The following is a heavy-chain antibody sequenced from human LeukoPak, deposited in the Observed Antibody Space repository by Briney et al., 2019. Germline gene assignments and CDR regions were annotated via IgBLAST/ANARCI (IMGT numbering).Heavy chain of an antibody. Sequence: PSETLSLTCAVYGGSFSGYYWSWIRQPPGKGLEWIGEINHSGSTNYNPSLKSRVTISVDTSKNQFSLKLSSVTAADTAVYYCARGYGSRRGWFDPWGQGTLVTVSS. CDR2: INHSGST. V-gene: IGHV4-34*01. CDR3: ARGYGSRRGWFDP. D-gene: IGHD6-13*01. CDR1: GGSFSGYY. J-gene: IGHJ5*02.